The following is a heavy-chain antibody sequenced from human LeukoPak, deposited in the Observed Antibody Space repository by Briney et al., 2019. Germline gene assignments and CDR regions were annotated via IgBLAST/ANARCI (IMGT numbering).Heavy chain of an antibody. CDR1: GGSNSSYY. V-gene: IGHV4-4*07. Sequence: SETLSLTCTVSGGSNSSYYWSWIRQPAGKGLEWIGRIYTSGSTNYNPSLKSRVTMSVDTSKNQFSLKLSSVTAADTAVYYCARVSDATGTTYGDFDYWGQGTLVTVSS. D-gene: IGHD1-7*01. CDR3: ARVSDATGTTYGDFDY. CDR2: IYTSGST. J-gene: IGHJ4*02.